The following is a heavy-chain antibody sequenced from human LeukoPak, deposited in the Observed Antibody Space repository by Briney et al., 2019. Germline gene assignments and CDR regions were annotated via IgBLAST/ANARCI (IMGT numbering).Heavy chain of an antibody. D-gene: IGHD6-13*01. V-gene: IGHV4-38-2*02. J-gene: IGHJ4*02. CDR2: IFHSGRT. CDR3: ARGLRQLVDY. CDR1: GFSISSGYF. Sequence: SETLSLTCTVSGFSISSGYFWGWIRQPPGKGLEWIAAIFHSGRTYYNPSLKSRVTISVDTSKNQFSLKLSSVTAADTAVYYCARGLRQLVDYWGQGTLVTVSS.